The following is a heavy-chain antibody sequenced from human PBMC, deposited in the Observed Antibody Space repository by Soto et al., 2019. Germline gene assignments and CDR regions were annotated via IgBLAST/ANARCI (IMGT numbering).Heavy chain of an antibody. V-gene: IGHV1-18*01. CDR3: AMVGVCVTPSPQDV. Sequence: QVQLVQSGAEVKNPGASVKVSCKASGYTFTRYGIGWARQAPGQGLEWMGWINTYNGNTNYAQNVQGRVTLTTDTAPSTAYMELRSLRSNDTAIYYWAMVGVCVTPSPQDVWGQGTTVIVSS. CDR1: GYTFTRYG. D-gene: IGHD2-15*01. CDR2: INTYNGNT. J-gene: IGHJ6*02.